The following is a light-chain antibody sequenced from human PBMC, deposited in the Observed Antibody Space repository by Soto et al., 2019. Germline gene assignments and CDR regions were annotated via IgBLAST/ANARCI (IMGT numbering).Light chain of an antibody. V-gene: IGKV4-1*01. CDR2: WAS. CDR3: QQYYSTPLT. CDR1: QSVLYSSNNKNY. J-gene: IGKJ4*01. Sequence: DIVRTQSQTSLAVSLGERATINCKSSQSVLYSSNNKNYLAWYQQKPGQPPKLLIYWASTRESGVPDRFSGSGSGTDFTLTISSLQAEDVAVYYCQQYYSTPLTFGGGTKVDIK.